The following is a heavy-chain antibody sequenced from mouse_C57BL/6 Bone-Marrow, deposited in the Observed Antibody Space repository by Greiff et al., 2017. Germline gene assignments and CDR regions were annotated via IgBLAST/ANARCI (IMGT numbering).Heavy chain of an antibody. D-gene: IGHD3-3*01. V-gene: IGHV1-82*01. CDR2: IYPGDGDT. CDR1: GYAFSSSW. Sequence: VQLQASGPELVKPGASVKISCKASGYAFSSSWMNWVKQRPGKGLEWIGRIYPGDGDTNYNGKFKGKATLTADKSSSTAYMQLSSLTSEDSAVYFCARTGLVVAYWGQGTLVTVSA. CDR3: ARTGLVVAY. J-gene: IGHJ3*01.